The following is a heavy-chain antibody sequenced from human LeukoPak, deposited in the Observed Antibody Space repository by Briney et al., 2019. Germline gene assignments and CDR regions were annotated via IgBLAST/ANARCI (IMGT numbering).Heavy chain of an antibody. V-gene: IGHV1-69*05. J-gene: IGHJ3*02. CDR2: IIPLYDTT. CDR3: ARDVPYCGGNCHDAFDI. Sequence: SVKVSCKASGGTFSSYGISWVRQAPGQGLEWMGEIIPLYDTTNYAQKFQGRVTMTRDMSTSTVYMELSSLRSEDTALYYCARDVPYCGGNCHDAFDIWGQGTKVTVSS. CDR1: GGTFSSYG. D-gene: IGHD2-21*02.